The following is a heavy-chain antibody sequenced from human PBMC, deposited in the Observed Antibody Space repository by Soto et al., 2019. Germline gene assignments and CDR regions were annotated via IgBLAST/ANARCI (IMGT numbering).Heavy chain of an antibody. V-gene: IGHV1-18*01. CDR3: ARRGYYYDSSGYYVEYFQH. Sequence: ASVKVSCKASGYTFTSYGISWVRQAPGQGLEWMGWISAYNGNTNYAQKLQGRVTMTTDTSTSTAYMELRSLRSDDTAVYFCARRGYYYDSSGYYVEYFQHWGQGTLVTVSS. CDR1: GYTFTSYG. J-gene: IGHJ1*01. D-gene: IGHD3-22*01. CDR2: ISAYNGNT.